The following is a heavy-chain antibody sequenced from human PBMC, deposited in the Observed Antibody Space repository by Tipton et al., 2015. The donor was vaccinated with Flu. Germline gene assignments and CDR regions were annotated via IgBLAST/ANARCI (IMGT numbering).Heavy chain of an antibody. Sequence: SLRLSCAASGFTFSSYAMHWVRQAPGKGLEWVAGIWYDGSNKYYADSVKGRFTTSRDNSKNTLYLQMNSLRAEDTAVYYCARGYDILTDGGGYFDYWGQGTLVTVSP. J-gene: IGHJ4*02. V-gene: IGHV3-33*01. CDR3: ARGYDILTDGGGYFDY. D-gene: IGHD3-9*01. CDR1: GFTFSSYA. CDR2: IWYDGSNK.